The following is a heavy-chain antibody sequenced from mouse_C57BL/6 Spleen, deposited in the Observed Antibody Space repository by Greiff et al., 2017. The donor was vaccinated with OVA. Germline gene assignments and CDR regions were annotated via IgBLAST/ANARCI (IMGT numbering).Heavy chain of an antibody. V-gene: IGHV5-6*01. CDR2: ISSGGSYT. Sequence: EVKLVESGGDLVKPGGSLKLSCAASGFTFSSYGMSWVRQTPDKRLEWVATISSGGSYTYYPDSVKGRFTISRDNAKNTLYLQMSSLKSEDTAMYYCARQGEYDCDVTGAWFAYWGQGTLVTVSA. CDR3: ARQGEYDCDVTGAWFAY. J-gene: IGHJ3*01. CDR1: GFTFSSYG. D-gene: IGHD2-4*01.